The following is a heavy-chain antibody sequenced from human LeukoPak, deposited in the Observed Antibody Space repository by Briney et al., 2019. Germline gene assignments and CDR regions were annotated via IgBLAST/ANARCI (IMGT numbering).Heavy chain of an antibody. V-gene: IGHV3-21*06. J-gene: IGHJ4*02. Sequence: GGSLRLSCEASGFTFNTYSMNWARQAPGKGLEWVSSIDSSGGYMFYADSVKGRFIISRDNAKDSLYLQMNSLRVEDTAVYYCARDLSGVTGYTYGRGIGYWGQGTLVTVSS. D-gene: IGHD5-18*01. CDR3: ARDLSGVTGYTYGRGIGY. CDR2: IDSSGGYM. CDR1: GFTFNTYS.